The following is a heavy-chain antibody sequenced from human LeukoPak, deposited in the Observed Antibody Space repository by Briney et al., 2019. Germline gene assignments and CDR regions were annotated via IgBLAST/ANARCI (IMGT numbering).Heavy chain of an antibody. D-gene: IGHD5-18*01. J-gene: IGHJ6*03. CDR1: GGSFSGYY. CDR2: INHSGST. Sequence: KASETLSLTCAVYGGSFSGYYWSWIRQPPGKGLEWIGEINHSGSTNYNPSLKSRVTISVDTSKNQFSLKLSSVTAADTAVYYCARSRGYSYGYYYYMDVWGKGTTVTVSS. CDR3: ARSRGYSYGYYYYMDV. V-gene: IGHV4-34*01.